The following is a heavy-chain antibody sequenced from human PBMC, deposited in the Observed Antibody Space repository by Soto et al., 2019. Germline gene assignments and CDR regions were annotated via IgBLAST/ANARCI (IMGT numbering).Heavy chain of an antibody. D-gene: IGHD2-8*01. J-gene: IGHJ4*02. CDR3: TRGVLMVYAIRYYFDY. CDR1: GFTFGDYA. V-gene: IGHV3-49*03. CDR2: IRSKAYGGTT. Sequence: GGSLRLSCTASGFTFGDYAMSWFRQAPGKGLGWVGFIRSKAYGGTTEYAASGKGRFTISRDDSKCIAYLQMNSLKTEDTAVYYCTRGVLMVYAIRYYFDYWGQGTLVTVSS.